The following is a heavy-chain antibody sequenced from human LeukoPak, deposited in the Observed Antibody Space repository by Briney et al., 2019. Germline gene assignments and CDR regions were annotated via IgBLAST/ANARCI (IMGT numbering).Heavy chain of an antibody. CDR2: IIPIFGTA. Sequence: VASVKVSCKASGGTFSSYAISWVLQAPGQGLEWMGGIIPIFGTANYAQKFQGRVTITADESTSTAYMELSSLRSEDTAVYYCARALPGYSGYGLDWGQGTLVTVSS. J-gene: IGHJ4*02. D-gene: IGHD5-12*01. CDR1: GGTFSSYA. V-gene: IGHV1-69*13. CDR3: ARALPGYSGYGLD.